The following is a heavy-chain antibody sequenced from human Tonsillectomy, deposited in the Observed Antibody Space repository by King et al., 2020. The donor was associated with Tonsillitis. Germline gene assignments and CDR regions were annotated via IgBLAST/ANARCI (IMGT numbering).Heavy chain of an antibody. CDR2: IYYSGST. CDR3: ARDDRDYYGFTRFQH. Sequence: QLQESGPGLVKPSQTLSLTCTVSGGSTSSGGYYWSWIRQHPGKGLEWIGYIYYSGSTYYNPSLKSRVTISVDTSKNQFSLKLSSVTAADTAVYYCARDDRDYYGFTRFQHWGQGTLVTVSS. D-gene: IGHD3-10*01. CDR1: GGSTSSGGYY. V-gene: IGHV4-31*03. J-gene: IGHJ1*01.